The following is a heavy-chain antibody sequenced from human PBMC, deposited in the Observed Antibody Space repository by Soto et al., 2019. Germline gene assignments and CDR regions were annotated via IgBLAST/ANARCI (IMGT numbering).Heavy chain of an antibody. CDR2: ISGSGGST. V-gene: IGHV3-23*01. CDR3: EKDRNGGKGAHYFDY. J-gene: IGHJ4*02. D-gene: IGHD2-15*01. CDR1: GFTFSSYA. Sequence: GGSLRLSCAASGFTFSSYAMSWVRQAPGKGLEWVSAISGSGGSTYYADSVKGRFTISRDNSKNTLYLQMNSLRAEDTAVYYCEKDRNGGKGAHYFDYWGQGTLVTVYS.